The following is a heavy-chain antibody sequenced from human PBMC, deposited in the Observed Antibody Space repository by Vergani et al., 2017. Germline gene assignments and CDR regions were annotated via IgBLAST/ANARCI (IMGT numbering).Heavy chain of an antibody. CDR2: ISYDGSNK. CDR3: AKPFKDIVVVPAAIFHLDYYGMDV. J-gene: IGHJ6*02. CDR1: GFTFSSYG. Sequence: QVQLVESGGGVVQPGRSLRLSCAASGFTFSSYGMHWVRQAPGKGLEWVAVISYDGSNKYYADSVKGRFTISRDNSKNTLYLQMNSLRAEDTAVYYCAKPFKDIVVVPAAIFHLDYYGMDVWGQGTTVTVSS. V-gene: IGHV3-30*18. D-gene: IGHD2-2*01.